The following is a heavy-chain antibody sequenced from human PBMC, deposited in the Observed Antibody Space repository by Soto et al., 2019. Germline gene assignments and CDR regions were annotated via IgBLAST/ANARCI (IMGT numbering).Heavy chain of an antibody. D-gene: IGHD1-26*01. J-gene: IGHJ4*02. CDR1: GGTFSNYA. CDR2: IIPLFGTP. CDR3: ARGWETVGTTTPFAY. Sequence: ASVKVSCKASGGTFSNYAINWVRQAPGQGLEWMGGIIPLFGTPNYAQKFQGRVTFTAHRSTSTAYMELRSLRSDDTAVYYCARGWETVGTTTPFAYWGQGTLVTVSS. V-gene: IGHV1-69*06.